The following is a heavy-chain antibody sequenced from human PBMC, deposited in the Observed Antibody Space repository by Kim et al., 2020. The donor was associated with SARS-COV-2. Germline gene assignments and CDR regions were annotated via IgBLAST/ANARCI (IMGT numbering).Heavy chain of an antibody. Sequence: SGPTLVNPTQTLTLTCTFSGFSLSTSGVGVGWIRQPPGKALEWLALIYWDDDKRYSPSLKSRLTITKDTSKNQVVLTMTNMDPVDTATYYCSHRSTAKGDTKGAFDYWGQGTLVTVSS. D-gene: IGHD3-16*01. CDR2: IYWDDDK. J-gene: IGHJ4*02. CDR1: GFSLSTSGVG. CDR3: SHRSTAKGDTKGAFDY. V-gene: IGHV2-5*02.